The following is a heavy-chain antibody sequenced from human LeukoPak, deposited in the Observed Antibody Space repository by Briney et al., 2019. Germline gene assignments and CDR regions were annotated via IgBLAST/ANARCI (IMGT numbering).Heavy chain of an antibody. V-gene: IGHV4-4*02. Sequence: SETLSLTCAVSGGSISSSNWWSWVLQPPGKGLEWIVEIYQSGSTNYNPSLKSRVTISVDKSKNQFSLQVRSVTAADTAVYYCAREIDYGRKVRSAFDIWGQGTMVTVSS. CDR1: GGSISSSNW. J-gene: IGHJ3*02. D-gene: IGHD4-23*01. CDR2: IYQSGST. CDR3: AREIDYGRKVRSAFDI.